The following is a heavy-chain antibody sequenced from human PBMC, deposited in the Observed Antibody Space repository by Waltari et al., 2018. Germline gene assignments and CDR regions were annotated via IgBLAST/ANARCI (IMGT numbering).Heavy chain of an antibody. J-gene: IGHJ4*02. D-gene: IGHD2-15*01. CDR2: IHGSGKT. CDR3: ARDRGRGLYLDS. V-gene: IGHV4-4*02. Sequence: QVQLQESGPGLVKPSGTLSLTCAVSGDSVSSPYWWNWVRQPPGKGLEWIGQIHGSGKTHYNPSLESRVTVSMDTSNNQLTLKVTSATAADTAVYYCARDRGRGLYLDSWGQGTQVTVSP. CDR1: GDSVSSPYW.